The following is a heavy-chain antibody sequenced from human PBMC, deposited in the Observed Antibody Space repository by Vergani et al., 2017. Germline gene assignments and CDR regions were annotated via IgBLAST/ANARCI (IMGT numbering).Heavy chain of an antibody. CDR3: ARVRRDDSSGYYYYYGMDV. V-gene: IGHV4-39*07. CDR1: GDSISSSSYY. D-gene: IGHD3-22*01. J-gene: IGHJ6*02. Sequence: QVQLQESGPGLVKPSQILSLTCSVSGDSISSSSYYWGWIRPPPGKGLEWIGSIYHSGSTYYNPSLKSRVTISVDTSKNQFSLKLSSVTAADTAVYYCARVRRDDSSGYYYYYGMDVWGQGTTVTVSS. CDR2: IYHSGST.